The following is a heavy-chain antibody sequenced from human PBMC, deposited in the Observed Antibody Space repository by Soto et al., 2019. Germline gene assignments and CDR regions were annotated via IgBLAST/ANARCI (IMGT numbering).Heavy chain of an antibody. V-gene: IGHV3-13*04. Sequence: EVQLVESGGGLVQPGGSLRLSCAASGXXXXXYDMHWVRQATGKGLEWVSAIGTAGDTYYPGSVKGRFTISRENAKNSLYLQMNSLRAGDTAXXXXXXXXXXXXDFDYWGQGTLVTVPS. CDR1: GXXXXXYD. J-gene: IGHJ4*02. CDR2: IGTAGDT. CDR3: XXXXXXXXDFDY.